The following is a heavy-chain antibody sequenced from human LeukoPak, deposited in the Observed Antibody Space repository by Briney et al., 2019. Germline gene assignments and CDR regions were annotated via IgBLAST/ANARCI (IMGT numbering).Heavy chain of an antibody. CDR1: GGSISSSNYY. J-gene: IGHJ4*02. V-gene: IGHV4-39*01. D-gene: IGHD3-10*01. Sequence: SETLSLTCTVSGGSISSSNYYWGWIRQPPGKGLEWIGSIYYSGITYYNPSLKSRVTISVDTSKNQFSLKLTSVTAADTAVYYCARHADSGFGELAFDYWGQGALVTVAS. CDR2: IYYSGIT. CDR3: ARHADSGFGELAFDY.